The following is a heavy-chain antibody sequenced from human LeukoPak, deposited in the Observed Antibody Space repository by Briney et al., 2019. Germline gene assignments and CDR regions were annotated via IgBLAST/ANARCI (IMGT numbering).Heavy chain of an antibody. CDR3: AKGYYDSSGYYRGYFDY. CDR1: GFTFSSYE. D-gene: IGHD3-22*01. J-gene: IGHJ4*02. CDR2: ISSSGSTI. V-gene: IGHV3-48*03. Sequence: GGSLRLSCAASGFTFSSYEMNWVRQAPGKGLEWVSYISSSGSTIYYADSVKGRFTTSRDNAKNSLYLQMNSLRAEDTAVYYCAKGYYDSSGYYRGYFDYWGQGTLVTVSS.